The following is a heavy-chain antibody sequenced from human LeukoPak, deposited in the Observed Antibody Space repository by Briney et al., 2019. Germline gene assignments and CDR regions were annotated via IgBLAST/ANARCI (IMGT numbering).Heavy chain of an antibody. V-gene: IGHV1-8*03. J-gene: IGHJ5*02. Sequence: ASVKVSCKASGYTFTSYDINWVRQATGQGLEWMGWMNPNSGNTGYAQKFQGRVTITRNTSISTAYMELSSLRSEDTAVYYCARGRDATYYDFWSGYYKGYWFDPWGQGTLVTVSS. CDR2: MNPNSGNT. CDR3: ARGRDATYYDFWSGYYKGYWFDP. D-gene: IGHD3-3*01. CDR1: GYTFTSYD.